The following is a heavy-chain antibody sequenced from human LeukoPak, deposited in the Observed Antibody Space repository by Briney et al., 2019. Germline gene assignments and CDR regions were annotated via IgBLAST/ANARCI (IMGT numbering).Heavy chain of an antibody. D-gene: IGHD3-9*01. Sequence: GGSLRLSCAASGFTFSNAWMNWVRQAPGKGLEWVGRIKSKTDGRTTDYAAPVKGRFTISRDDSKNTLFLQMNSLKTEDTAVYYCTTPYPYYDILAGYRPFDYWGQGTLVTVSS. J-gene: IGHJ4*02. V-gene: IGHV3-15*07. CDR2: IKSKTDGRTT. CDR3: TTPYPYYDILAGYRPFDY. CDR1: GFTFSNAW.